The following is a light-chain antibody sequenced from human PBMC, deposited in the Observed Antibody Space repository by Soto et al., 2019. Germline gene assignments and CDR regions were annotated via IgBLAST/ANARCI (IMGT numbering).Light chain of an antibody. Sequence: QSVLTLLPSVSGAPGRRVTISCTGSSSNIGAGYDVHWYQQLPGTAPKLLIYGNSNRPSGVPDRFSGSKSGTSASLAITGLQAEDDADYYCQSYDSSLSVVFGAGTKLTVL. CDR1: SSNIGAGYD. CDR2: GNS. J-gene: IGLJ2*01. CDR3: QSYDSSLSVV. V-gene: IGLV1-40*01.